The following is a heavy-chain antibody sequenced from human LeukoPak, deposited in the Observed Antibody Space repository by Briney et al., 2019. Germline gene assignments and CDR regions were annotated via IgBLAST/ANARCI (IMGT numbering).Heavy chain of an antibody. CDR1: GFTFSSYS. CDR2: ISSSSSTI. J-gene: IGHJ6*03. V-gene: IGHV3-48*01. CDR3: AKVGKHCSSTSCYTYYYYYMDV. D-gene: IGHD2-2*02. Sequence: RGSLRLSCAASGFTFSSYSMNWVRQAPGKGLEWVSYISSSSSTIYYADSVKGRFTISRDNSKNTLYLQMNSLRAEDTAVYYCAKVGKHCSSTSCYTYYYYYMDVWGKGTTVTVSS.